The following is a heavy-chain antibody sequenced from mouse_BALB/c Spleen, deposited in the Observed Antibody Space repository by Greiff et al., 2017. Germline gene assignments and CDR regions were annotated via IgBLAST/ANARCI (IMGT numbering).Heavy chain of an antibody. V-gene: IGHV1-87*01. J-gene: IGHJ2*01. CDR1: GYTFTSYW. CDR2: IYPGDGDT. Sequence: QVQLQQSGAELARPGASVKLSCKASGYTFTSYWMQWVKQRPGQGLEWIGAIYPGDGDTRYTQKFKGKATLTADKSSSTAYMQLSSLASEDSAVYYCARGYYGSSLDYWGQGTTLTVSS. D-gene: IGHD1-1*01. CDR3: ARGYYGSSLDY.